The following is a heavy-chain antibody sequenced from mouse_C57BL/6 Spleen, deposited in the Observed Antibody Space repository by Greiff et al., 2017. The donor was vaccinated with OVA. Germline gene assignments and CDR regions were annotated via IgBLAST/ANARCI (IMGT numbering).Heavy chain of an antibody. D-gene: IGHD1-1*01. CDR2: IDPETGGT. Sequence: VQLQESGAELVRPGASVTLSCKASGYTFTDYEIHWVKQTPVHGLEWIGAIDPETGGTAYNQKFKGKAILTADKSSSTAYMELRSLTSEDSAVYYCTRPSYGSSYDYWGQGTTLTVSS. CDR3: TRPSYGSSYDY. V-gene: IGHV1-15*01. CDR1: GYTFTDYE. J-gene: IGHJ2*01.